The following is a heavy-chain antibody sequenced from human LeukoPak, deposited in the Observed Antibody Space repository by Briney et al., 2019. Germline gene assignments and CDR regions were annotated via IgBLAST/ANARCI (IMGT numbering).Heavy chain of an antibody. D-gene: IGHD4-17*01. CDR2: ISAYNGNT. J-gene: IGHJ6*02. V-gene: IGHV1-18*01. CDR1: GYTFTSYG. Sequence: ASVKVSCKASGYTFTSYGISWVRQAPGQGLEWMGWISAYNGNTNYAQKLQGRVTMTTDTSTSTAYMELRSLRSDDTAVYYCASHYGDRYYYYGMDVWGQGTTVTVSS. CDR3: ASHYGDRYYYYGMDV.